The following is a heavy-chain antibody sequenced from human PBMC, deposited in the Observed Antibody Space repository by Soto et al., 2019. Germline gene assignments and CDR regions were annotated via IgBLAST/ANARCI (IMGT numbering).Heavy chain of an antibody. V-gene: IGHV3-11*01. CDR2: ISNSGSTT. J-gene: IGHJ4*02. Sequence: QVQLVESGGGLAKPGGSLRLSCAASGFTFSHYFMTWIRQAPGKGLEWVSHISNSGSTTYYADSVKGRFTISRDNAKDPLSLPMNSLRAEDTAVYYCVSEKYCSCGSCYSDYWGQGTLVTVPS. CDR3: VSEKYCSCGSCYSDY. D-gene: IGHD2-15*01. CDR1: GFTFSHYF.